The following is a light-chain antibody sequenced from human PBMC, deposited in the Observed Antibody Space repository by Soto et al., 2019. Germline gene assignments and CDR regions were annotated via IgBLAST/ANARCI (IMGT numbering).Light chain of an antibody. CDR1: QSVSSY. Sequence: EIVLTQSPATLSLSPGERATLSCRASQSVSSYLAWYQQKPGQAPRLLIYDASNRSTGIPARFSGSGSGTDFTLTISSLEPEDFAFYYCQQRSNWPPRLTFGGGTKVEIK. V-gene: IGKV3-11*01. CDR3: QQRSNWPPRLT. CDR2: DAS. J-gene: IGKJ4*01.